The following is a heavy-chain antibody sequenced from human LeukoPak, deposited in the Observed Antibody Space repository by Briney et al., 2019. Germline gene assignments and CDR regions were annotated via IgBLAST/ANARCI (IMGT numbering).Heavy chain of an antibody. D-gene: IGHD3-9*01. Sequence: GESLKISCKGSGYSFTSYWIGWVRQMPGKGLEWMGIIYPGDSDTRYSPSFQGQVTISADKSISTAYLQWSSLKASDTAMYYCARTLYDILTGYYEPFDYWGQGTLVTVSS. J-gene: IGHJ4*02. CDR2: IYPGDSDT. CDR1: GYSFTSYW. CDR3: ARTLYDILTGYYEPFDY. V-gene: IGHV5-51*01.